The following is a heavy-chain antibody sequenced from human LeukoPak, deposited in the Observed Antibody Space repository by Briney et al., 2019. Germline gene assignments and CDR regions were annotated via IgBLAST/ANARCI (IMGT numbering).Heavy chain of an antibody. J-gene: IGHJ5*02. Sequence: GASVKVSCKASGYTFTSYDINWVRQATGQGLEWMGWMNPNSGNTGYAQKFQGRVTITRNTSISTAYMELSSLRSEDTAVYYCAAGGSGGSWGLENWFDPWGQGTLVTVSS. V-gene: IGHV1-8*03. CDR1: GYTFTSYD. CDR2: MNPNSGNT. D-gene: IGHD2-15*01. CDR3: AAGGSGGSWGLENWFDP.